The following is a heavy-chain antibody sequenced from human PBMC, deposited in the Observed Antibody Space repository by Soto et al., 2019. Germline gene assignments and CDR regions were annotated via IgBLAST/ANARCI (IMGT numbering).Heavy chain of an antibody. CDR1: GFTVSSNY. Sequence: EVQLVESGGGLVQPGGSLRLSCAASGFTVSSNYMSWVRQAPGKGLEWVSVIYTGGSTNYSDSVKGSFTVSRDTSKNTLYLQMNTLRADDTAVYYCARDRGQCSGGSCRDAFDFWGQGTVVIVSS. J-gene: IGHJ3*01. CDR3: ARDRGQCSGGSCRDAFDF. V-gene: IGHV3-66*01. CDR2: IYTGGST. D-gene: IGHD2-15*01.